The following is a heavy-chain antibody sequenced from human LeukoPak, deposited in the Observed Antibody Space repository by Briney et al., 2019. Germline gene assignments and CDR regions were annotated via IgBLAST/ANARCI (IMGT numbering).Heavy chain of an antibody. Sequence: QPGGSLRLSCAASGFTFSASAMHWVRQASGKGLEWVGRIRNKANGYETAYAASVKGRFIISRDDSKNTAYLQMNSLKTEDTAVYYCTGLGYCTNGVCYFDYWGQGILVTVSS. CDR3: TGLGYCTNGVCYFDY. CDR2: IRNKANGYET. CDR1: GFTFSASA. J-gene: IGHJ4*02. V-gene: IGHV3-73*01. D-gene: IGHD2-8*01.